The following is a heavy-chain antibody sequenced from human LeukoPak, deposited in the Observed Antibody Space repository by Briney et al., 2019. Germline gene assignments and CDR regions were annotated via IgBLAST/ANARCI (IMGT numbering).Heavy chain of an antibody. CDR1: GFTFNNAW. CDR2: IKSKTDGGTT. CDR3: TTDPPRYCSSASCYTGY. Sequence: PGGSLRLSCAASGFTFNNAWMTWVRQAPGEGLEWVGRIKSKTDGGTTHYGAPVKGRFTISRDDSRNTLYLQMNSLKTEDTAVYYCTTDPPRYCSSASCYTGYWGQGTLVTVSS. V-gene: IGHV3-15*01. J-gene: IGHJ4*02. D-gene: IGHD2-2*01.